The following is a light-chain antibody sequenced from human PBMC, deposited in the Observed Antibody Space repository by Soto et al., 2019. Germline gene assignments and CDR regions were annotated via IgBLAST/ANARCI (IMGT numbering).Light chain of an antibody. CDR1: QNIDTF. J-gene: IGKJ1*01. Sequence: DIQMTQSPSSLSASVGDSVTISCRSSQNIDTFLNWYQQKAGAAPKLLIRGSTTLQDGVPSRFTGSGSGTEFALTIGSLQPEDFASYYCQQSHSAPTFGQGTKVEIK. CDR2: GST. CDR3: QQSHSAPT. V-gene: IGKV1-39*01.